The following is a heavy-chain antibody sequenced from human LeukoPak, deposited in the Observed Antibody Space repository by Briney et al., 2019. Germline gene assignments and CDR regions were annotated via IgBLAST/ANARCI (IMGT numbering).Heavy chain of an antibody. V-gene: IGHV3-9*03. CDR2: ISWNSGSI. Sequence: GGSLRLSCAASGFTFDDYAMHWVRQAPGKGLEWVSGISWNSGSIGYADSVKGRFTISRDNAKNSLYLQMNSLRAEDMALYYCAKGKIGYSSSWYYFDYWGQGTLVTVSS. D-gene: IGHD6-13*01. J-gene: IGHJ4*02. CDR3: AKGKIGYSSSWYYFDY. CDR1: GFTFDDYA.